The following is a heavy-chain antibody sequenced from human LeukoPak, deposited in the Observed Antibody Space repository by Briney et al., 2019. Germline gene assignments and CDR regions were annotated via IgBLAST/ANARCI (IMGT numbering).Heavy chain of an antibody. Sequence: PSDTQSLTCTVSGASISRYYWNWIRQPPGKGLESIGYISSSGSTNYSFSLKSRVTISVDTSKNQLSLKLSSVTAADTAMYYCARTRRDAYLTPFKYWGQGTLVSVSS. CDR1: GASISRYY. D-gene: IGHD3-16*01. CDR3: ARTRRDAYLTPFKY. CDR2: ISSSGST. V-gene: IGHV4-59*07. J-gene: IGHJ4*02.